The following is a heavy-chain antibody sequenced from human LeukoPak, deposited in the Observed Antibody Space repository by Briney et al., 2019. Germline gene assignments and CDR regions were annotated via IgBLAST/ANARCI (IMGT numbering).Heavy chain of an antibody. CDR1: GGSISSYY. V-gene: IGHV4-59*01. Sequence: SCTVSGGSISSYYWSWIRQPPGKGLEWIGYIYYSGSTNYNPSLKSRVTISVDTSKNQFSLKLSSVTAADTAVYYCAREVVTMVRGVIIAYGMDVWGQGTTVTVSS. CDR3: AREVVTMVRGVIIAYGMDV. D-gene: IGHD3-10*01. J-gene: IGHJ6*02. CDR2: IYYSGST.